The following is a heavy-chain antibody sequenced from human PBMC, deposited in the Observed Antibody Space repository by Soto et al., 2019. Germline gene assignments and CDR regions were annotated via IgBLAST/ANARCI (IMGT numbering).Heavy chain of an antibody. J-gene: IGHJ5*02. CDR1: GGSFSGYY. D-gene: IGHD4-17*01. CDR3: ASGDYGDDEWFDP. V-gene: IGHV4-34*01. Sequence: QVQLQQWGAGLLKPSETLSLTCAVYGGSFSGYYWSWIRQPPGKRLEWIGEIDHSGGTNYNPSLKRRVTISVDTSKNQFSLKLSSVTAADTAVYYCASGDYGDDEWFDPWGQGTLVTVSA. CDR2: IDHSGGT.